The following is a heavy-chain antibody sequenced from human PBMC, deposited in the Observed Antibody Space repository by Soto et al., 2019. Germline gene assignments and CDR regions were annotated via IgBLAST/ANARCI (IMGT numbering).Heavy chain of an antibody. CDR2: IIPIFGTA. Sequence: QVQLVQSGAEVKKPGSSVKVSCKASGDTFSSYAISWVRQAPGQGLEWMGGIIPIFGTANYAQKFQGRVTITADECTSTAYMELSSLRSEDTAVYYCARAPFHCSSTSCSNWNYYYYYGMDVWGQGTTVTVSS. CDR3: ARAPFHCSSTSCSNWNYYYYYGMDV. V-gene: IGHV1-69*01. CDR1: GDTFSSYA. J-gene: IGHJ6*02. D-gene: IGHD2-2*01.